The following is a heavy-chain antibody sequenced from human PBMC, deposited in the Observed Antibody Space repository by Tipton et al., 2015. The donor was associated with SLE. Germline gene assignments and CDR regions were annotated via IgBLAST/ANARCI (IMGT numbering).Heavy chain of an antibody. CDR3: VRGGPIDY. V-gene: IGHV3-74*02. Sequence: VQLVQSGGGLVQPGGSLRLSCAASGFTVSSNYMSWVRQAPGKGLECVSRINSDGRNTIYADSVQGRFTTSRDNAKNTLYLQMHNLRAEDTAVYYCVRGGPIDYWGQGTLVTVSA. CDR1: GFTVSSNY. D-gene: IGHD3-16*01. J-gene: IGHJ4*02. CDR2: INSDGRNT.